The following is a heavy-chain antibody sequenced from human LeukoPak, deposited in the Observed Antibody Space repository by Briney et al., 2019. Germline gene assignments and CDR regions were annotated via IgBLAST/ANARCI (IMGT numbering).Heavy chain of an antibody. CDR3: ARDGGWYYFDY. D-gene: IGHD6-19*01. J-gene: IGHJ4*02. V-gene: IGHV4-59*01. Sequence: PSETLSLTCTVSGGSISSYYWSWIRQPPGKGLEWIGYIYYSGSTNYNPSLKSRVTISVDTSKNQFSLKLSSVTAADTAVYYCARDGGWYYFDYWGQGTLVTVSS. CDR1: GGSISSYY. CDR2: IYYSGST.